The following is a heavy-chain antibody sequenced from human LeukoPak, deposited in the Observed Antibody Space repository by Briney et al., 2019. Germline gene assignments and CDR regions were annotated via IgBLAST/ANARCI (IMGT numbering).Heavy chain of an antibody. CDR2: INTTNFV. CDR1: GFTFNTFT. V-gene: IGHV3-48*02. D-gene: IGHD3-9*01. CDR3: ARDLDWSFDY. Sequence: GGSLRLSCAASGFTFNTFTMNWVRQAPGKGLEWISWINTTNFVYYADSVKGRSTISRDDARNSLRLQLNSLRDEDTAVYYCARDLDWSFDYWGQGALVTVSS. J-gene: IGHJ4*02.